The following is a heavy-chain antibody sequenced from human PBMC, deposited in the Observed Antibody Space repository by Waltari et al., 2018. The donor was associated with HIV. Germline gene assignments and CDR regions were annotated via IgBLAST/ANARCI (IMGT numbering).Heavy chain of an antibody. CDR2: IYAGVSN. CDR1: GFTFSSNY. D-gene: IGHD5-18*01. CDR3: ASTDTTMVPGHYYFYHMDV. J-gene: IGHJ6*02. Sequence: EVQLVESGGGLVQPGGSLRLSCAASGFTFSSNYMRWLRQGPGKGLEGVSIIYAGVSNYYADSVKGSFTISRDNSKNTLYLQMNSLRAEDTAVYYCASTDTTMVPGHYYFYHMDVWGQGTTVTVSS. V-gene: IGHV3-66*01.